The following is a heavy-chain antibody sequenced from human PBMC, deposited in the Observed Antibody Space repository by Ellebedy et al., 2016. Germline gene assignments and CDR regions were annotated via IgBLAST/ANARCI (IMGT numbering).Heavy chain of an antibody. CDR3: VTRHNGAFDF. D-gene: IGHD1-14*01. V-gene: IGHV3-53*01. CDR2: IYGGGTS. Sequence: GESLKISXAASGFSVTSNDMSWVRQAPGKGLELVSLIYGGGTSYYAESVKGRFTISRDNSKKTLYLQMSGLGAEDTAVYYCVTRHNGAFDFWGQGTTVTVSS. CDR1: GFSVTSND. J-gene: IGHJ3*01.